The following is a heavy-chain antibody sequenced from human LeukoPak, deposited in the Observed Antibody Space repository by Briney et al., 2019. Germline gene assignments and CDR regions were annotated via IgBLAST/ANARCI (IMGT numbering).Heavy chain of an antibody. V-gene: IGHV3-64D*09. J-gene: IGHJ4*02. CDR2: ISTNGGTT. D-gene: IGHD3-22*01. CDR3: VKCVSPVGCSSGYYYDH. Sequence: GGSLRLSCAASGFTFSRYSMNWVRQAPGKGLEYVSAISTNGGTTYYADSVKGRFTIARDNSKNTLYLQTSSLRPEDTAVYYCVKCVSPVGCSSGYYYDHWGQGTLVTVSS. CDR1: GFTFSRYS.